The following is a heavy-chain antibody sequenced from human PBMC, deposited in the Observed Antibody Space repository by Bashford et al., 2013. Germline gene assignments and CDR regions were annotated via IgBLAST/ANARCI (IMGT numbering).Heavy chain of an antibody. D-gene: IGHD6-19*01. CDR3: AARHFGSGWY. CDR1: LDSISIGHYF. J-gene: IGHJ4*02. V-gene: IGHV4-39*01. Sequence: SEDPVPSTLHCLWLDSISIGHYFWGWVRQPPGKGLEWIGSIYDNGNTYYNTSLKSRVTTSVDTSNNQFSLKLSSVTAADTAVYYCAARHFGSGWYWGLGTLVTVSS. CDR2: IYDNGNT.